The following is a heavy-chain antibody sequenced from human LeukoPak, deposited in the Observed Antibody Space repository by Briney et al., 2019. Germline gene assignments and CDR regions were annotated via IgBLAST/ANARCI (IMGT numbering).Heavy chain of an antibody. V-gene: IGHV4-59*12. CDR1: GGSISSYY. Sequence: PSETLSLTCTVSGGSISSYYWSWIRQPPGKGLEWIGYIYYSGSTNYNPSLKSRVTISVDTSKNQFSLKLSSVTAADTAVYYCARDGMPVNYFDYWGQGTLVTVSS. CDR3: ARDGMPVNYFDY. D-gene: IGHD1-26*01. CDR2: IYYSGST. J-gene: IGHJ4*02.